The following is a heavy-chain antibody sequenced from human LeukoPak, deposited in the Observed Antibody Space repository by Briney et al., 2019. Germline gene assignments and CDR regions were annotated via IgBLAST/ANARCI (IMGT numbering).Heavy chain of an antibody. V-gene: IGHV1-69*04. J-gene: IGHJ4*02. CDR2: IIPILGIA. CDR1: GGTFSSYA. CDR3: ARVETYYYDSSGYSY. Sequence: SVKVSCKASGGTFSSYAISWVRQAPGQGLEWMGRIIPILGIANYAQKFQGRVTITADKSTSTAYMELSSLRSEDTAVYYCARVETYYYDSSGYSYWGQGTLVTVSS. D-gene: IGHD3-22*01.